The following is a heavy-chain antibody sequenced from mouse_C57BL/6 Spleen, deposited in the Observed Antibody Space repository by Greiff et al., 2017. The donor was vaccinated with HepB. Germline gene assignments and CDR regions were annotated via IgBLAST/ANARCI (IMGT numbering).Heavy chain of an antibody. CDR3: ARSAI. CDR1: RPTIRSYG. J-gene: IGHJ2*01. Sequence: EVQLVESGGGIVQPGGSLKRSCAASRPTIRSYGMSSVRQTPDKRLELVATIDRNGGSTDYPDSVKRRCTISGDNAKNALDLQMRSLKSEDTAMYYCARSAIWGKGTTLTVSS. D-gene: IGHD2-12*01. V-gene: IGHV5-6-3*01. CDR2: IDRNGGST.